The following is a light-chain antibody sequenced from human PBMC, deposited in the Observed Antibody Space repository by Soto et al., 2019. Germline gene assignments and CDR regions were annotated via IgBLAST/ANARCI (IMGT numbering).Light chain of an antibody. CDR1: QSISSS. V-gene: IGKV1-39*01. CDR3: QQSYSPLT. J-gene: IGKJ4*01. CDR2: AAS. Sequence: DIQMTQSPSSLSASVGDRVTITCRASQSISSSLNWYQQKPGKAPKLLIYAASSLQSGVPSRFSGSGSGTDFTLTISSLQPEDFATYYCQQSYSPLTFGGGTKVEIK.